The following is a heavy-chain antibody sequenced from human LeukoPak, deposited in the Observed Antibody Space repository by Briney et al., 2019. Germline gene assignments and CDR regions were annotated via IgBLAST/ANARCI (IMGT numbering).Heavy chain of an antibody. J-gene: IGHJ4*02. V-gene: IGHV3-48*02. D-gene: IGHD3-10*01. CDR3: ASNYKGSGSYSYFDY. Sequence: GRSLRLSCAAASGFTFSSYSMNWVRQAPGKGLEWVSYISSSSNTIYYADSVKGRFTISRDNAKNSLYLQMRSLRDEDTAVYYCASNYKGSGSYSYFDYWGQGTLVTVSS. CDR2: ISSSSNTI. CDR1: GFTFSSYS.